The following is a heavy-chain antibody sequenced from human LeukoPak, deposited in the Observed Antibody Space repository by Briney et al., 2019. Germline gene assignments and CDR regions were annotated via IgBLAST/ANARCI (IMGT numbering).Heavy chain of an antibody. J-gene: IGHJ4*02. Sequence: PGGSLRLSCAASGFTFSSYWMSWVRQAPGKGLEWEANIKQDGSEKYYVDSVKGRFTISRDNAKNSLYLQMNSLRAEDTAVYYCARGTIAAAGYYYFDYWGQGTQVTVSS. CDR1: GFTFSSYW. V-gene: IGHV3-7*04. CDR3: ARGTIAAAGYYYFDY. CDR2: IKQDGSEK. D-gene: IGHD6-13*01.